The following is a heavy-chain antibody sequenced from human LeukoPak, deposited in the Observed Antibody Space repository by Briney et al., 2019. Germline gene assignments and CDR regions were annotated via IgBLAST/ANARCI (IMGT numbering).Heavy chain of an antibody. CDR1: GGSISSYY. Sequence: SETLSLTCTVSGGSISSYYWSWIRQPPGKGLEWIGYIYYSGSTNYNPYLKSRVTISVDTSKKQFSLKLSSVTAADTAIYYCASVSYDTSLQHWGQGTLVTVSS. CDR2: IYYSGST. CDR3: ASVSYDTSLQH. D-gene: IGHD3-22*01. J-gene: IGHJ1*01. V-gene: IGHV4-59*01.